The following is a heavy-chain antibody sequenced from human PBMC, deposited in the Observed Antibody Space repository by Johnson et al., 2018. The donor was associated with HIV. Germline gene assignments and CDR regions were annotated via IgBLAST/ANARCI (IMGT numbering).Heavy chain of an antibody. CDR2: ISYDGSNK. Sequence: VQLVESGGGVVQPGRSLRLSCAASGFTFSSYAMHWVRQAPGKGLEWVAVISYDGSNKYYADSVKGRFTISRDNSKNTLYLQMNSLRAEDTAVYYCAKVSVEALLGDPFDIWGQGTMVTVSS. J-gene: IGHJ3*02. CDR1: GFTFSSYA. V-gene: IGHV3-30*14. CDR3: AKVSVEALLGDPFDI. D-gene: IGHD4-23*01.